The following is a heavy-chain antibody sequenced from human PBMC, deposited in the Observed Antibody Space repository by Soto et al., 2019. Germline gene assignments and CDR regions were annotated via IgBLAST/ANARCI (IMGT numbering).Heavy chain of an antibody. CDR3: ARGGYYDSSGARNYHYYGMDV. J-gene: IGHJ6*02. D-gene: IGHD3-22*01. Sequence: ASVKVSCKASGYSFSSYGITWVRQAPGQRLKWLGWISPYNDDTKYAQRLQGRVTMTTDTSTRTAYMDIRGLRSDDTAIYYCARGGYYDSSGARNYHYYGMDVWGQGTTVTVSS. CDR2: ISPYNDDT. CDR1: GYSFSSYG. V-gene: IGHV1-18*01.